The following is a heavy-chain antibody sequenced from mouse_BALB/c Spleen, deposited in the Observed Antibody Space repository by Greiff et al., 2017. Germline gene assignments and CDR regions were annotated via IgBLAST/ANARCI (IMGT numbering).Heavy chain of an antibody. Sequence: EVKVVESGGGLVKPGGSLKLSCAASGFTFSSYGMSWVRQTPDKRLELVATINSNGGSTYYPDSVKGRFTISRDNAKNTLYLQMSSLKSEVTAMYYCASDKARATSWFAYWGQGTLVTVSA. J-gene: IGHJ3*01. D-gene: IGHD3-1*01. CDR3: ASDKARATSWFAY. V-gene: IGHV5-6-3*01. CDR1: GFTFSSYG. CDR2: INSNGGST.